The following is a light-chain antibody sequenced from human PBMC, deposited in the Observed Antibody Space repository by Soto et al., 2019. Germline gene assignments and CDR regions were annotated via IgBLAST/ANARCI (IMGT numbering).Light chain of an antibody. CDR3: PLLYFLLLT. J-gene: IGKJ4*01. CDR2: TAS. CDR1: QGINSY. Sequence: DIRVKLSPSFLSASKRDRVTVTCRASQGINSYLAWYQQKPGKAPKLLIYTASTLQSGVPSRFSGSGSGTEFTLTITCLQPEDFAAYYCPLLYFLLLTFCGGA. V-gene: IGKV1-9*01.